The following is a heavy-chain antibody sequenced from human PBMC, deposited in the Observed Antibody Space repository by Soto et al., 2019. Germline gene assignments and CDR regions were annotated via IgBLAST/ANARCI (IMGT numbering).Heavy chain of an antibody. V-gene: IGHV3-21*01. CDR3: ARVQSRDGYNYFDY. Sequence: GGSLRLSCAASGFTISSYSMNWVRQAPGKGLEWVSSISSSSYIYYADSVKGRFTISRDNAKNSLYLQMNSLRAEDTAVYYCARVQSRDGYNYFDYWGQGTLVTVSS. J-gene: IGHJ4*02. D-gene: IGHD5-12*01. CDR1: GFTISSYS. CDR2: ISSSSYI.